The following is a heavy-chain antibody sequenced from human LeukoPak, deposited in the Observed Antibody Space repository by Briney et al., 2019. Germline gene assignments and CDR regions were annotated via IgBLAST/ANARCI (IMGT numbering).Heavy chain of an antibody. CDR1: GFSFGDYA. CDR3: TRLDYYDSSGYYRRTMDLNPTSIDY. CDR2: IRSKAYGGTT. D-gene: IGHD3-22*01. J-gene: IGHJ4*02. V-gene: IGHV3-49*04. Sequence: GGSLRLSCTASGFSFGDYAMSWVRQAPGKGLEWVSFIRSKAYGGTTEYAASVKGRFTISRDDSKSIAYLQMNSLKTEDTAVYYCTRLDYYDSSGYYRRTMDLNPTSIDYWGQGTLVTVSS.